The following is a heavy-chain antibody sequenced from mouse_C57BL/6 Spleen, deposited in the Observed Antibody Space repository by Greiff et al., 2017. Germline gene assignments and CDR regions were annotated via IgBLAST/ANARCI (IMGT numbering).Heavy chain of an antibody. D-gene: IGHD2-1*01. V-gene: IGHV5-16*01. CDR2: INYDGSST. CDR3: ARVHFYSHFDY. Sequence: EVKVVESEGGLVQPGSSMKLSCTASGFTFSDYYMAWVRQVPEKGLEWVANINYDGSSTYYLDSLKSRFIISRDNAKNILYLQMSSLKSEDTATYYCARVHFYSHFDYWGQGTTLTVSS. J-gene: IGHJ2*01. CDR1: GFTFSDYY.